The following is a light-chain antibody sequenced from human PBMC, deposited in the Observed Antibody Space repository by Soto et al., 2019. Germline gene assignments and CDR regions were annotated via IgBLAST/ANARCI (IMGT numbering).Light chain of an antibody. Sequence: IQMTQSPSTLSASVGDRVTITCRARQGVXSWLAWYQEKPGKAPKLLXDNASSLERGGPSRFSGSGSVTEFTLPISSLQPEDFANYYFQQYKSDPWTFGQGTKVDIK. J-gene: IGKJ1*01. V-gene: IGKV1-5*01. CDR3: QQYKSDPWT. CDR1: QGVXSW. CDR2: NAS.